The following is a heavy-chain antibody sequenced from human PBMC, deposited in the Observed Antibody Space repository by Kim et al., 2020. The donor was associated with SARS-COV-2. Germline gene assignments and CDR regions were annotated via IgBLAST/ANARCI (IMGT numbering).Heavy chain of an antibody. V-gene: IGHV3-21*06. CDR3: A. Sequence: GGSLRLSCAASGFTFDGYHMSWVRQAPGKGLEWVSSISCGGGRSYYADSVKGRFFISRDNVNNLVYLEMSSLRGDDTAVYYCARG. CDR2: ISCGGGRS. J-gene: IGHJ1*01. CDR1: GFTFDGYH.